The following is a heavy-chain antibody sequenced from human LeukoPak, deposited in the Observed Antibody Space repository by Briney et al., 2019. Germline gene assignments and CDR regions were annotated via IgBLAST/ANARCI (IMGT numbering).Heavy chain of an antibody. V-gene: IGHV4-39*01. CDR1: GGSISSSSYY. CDR2: IYYSGST. CDR3: ARHGIDIVVAPAAITGNNWFDP. D-gene: IGHD2-2*02. Sequence: PSETLSLTCTVSGGSISSSSYYWGWIRQPPGTGLEWIGSIYYSGSTYYNPSLKSRVTISVDTSKNQFSLKLSSVTAADTAVYYCARHGIDIVVAPAAITGNNWFDPWGQGTLVTVSS. J-gene: IGHJ5*02.